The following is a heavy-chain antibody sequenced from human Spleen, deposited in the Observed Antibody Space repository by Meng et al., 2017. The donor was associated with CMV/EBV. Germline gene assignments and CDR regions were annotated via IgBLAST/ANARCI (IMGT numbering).Heavy chain of an antibody. V-gene: IGHV3-43D*03. J-gene: IGHJ4*02. CDR2: ISWNGGSP. Sequence: GESLKISCAASGFNFDDYAMHWVRQAPEKGLEWVSLISWNGGSPLYADSVKGRFTVSRDNSKNSVFLQMNSLITEDTALYYCARGFEGGLALDYWGQGTLVTVSS. CDR1: GFNFDDYA. CDR3: ARGFEGGLALDY. D-gene: IGHD2-15*01.